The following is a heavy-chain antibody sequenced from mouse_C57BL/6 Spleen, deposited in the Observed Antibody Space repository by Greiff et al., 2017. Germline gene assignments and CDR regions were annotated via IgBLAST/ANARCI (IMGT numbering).Heavy chain of an antibody. Sequence: QVQLQQSGPELVKPGASVKISCKASGYSFTSYYIHWVKQRPGQGLEWIGWIYPGSGNTKYNEKFKGKATLTADTSSSTAYMQLSSLTSEDSAVYYCASPVVADMDYWGQGTSVTVSS. CDR3: ASPVVADMDY. CDR1: GYSFTSYY. J-gene: IGHJ4*01. CDR2: IYPGSGNT. D-gene: IGHD1-1*01. V-gene: IGHV1-66*01.